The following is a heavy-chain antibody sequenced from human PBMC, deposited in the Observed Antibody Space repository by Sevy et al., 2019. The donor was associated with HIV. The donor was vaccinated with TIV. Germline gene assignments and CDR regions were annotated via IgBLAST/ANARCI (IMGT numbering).Heavy chain of an antibody. CDR2: ISGGGTYI. J-gene: IGHJ3*02. D-gene: IGHD4-17*01. CDR3: ARGTHDYGDYDRDAFDI. V-gene: IGHV3-21*01. CDR1: EFTFSSYI. Sequence: GGSLRLSCATSEFTFSSYIMNWVRQAPGNGLEWVSSISGGGTYIYYADSVKGRFTISGDNAKNSLSLQMNSLRAEDTAVYYCARGTHDYGDYDRDAFDIWGQGTMVTVSS.